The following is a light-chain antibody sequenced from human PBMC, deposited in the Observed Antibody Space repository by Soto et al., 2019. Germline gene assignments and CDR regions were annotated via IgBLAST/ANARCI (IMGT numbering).Light chain of an antibody. CDR3: QQRTNLPLT. J-gene: IGKJ3*01. CDR2: DAS. V-gene: IGKV3-11*01. Sequence: EIVLTQSPATLSLSPGERATLSCRTSQSISRYLAWYQQKPGQAPRLLIYDASDRAAGTPARFSGSGSGTDFTLTISSLEPEDFAVYYCQQRTNLPLTFGPGTKVDIK. CDR1: QSISRY.